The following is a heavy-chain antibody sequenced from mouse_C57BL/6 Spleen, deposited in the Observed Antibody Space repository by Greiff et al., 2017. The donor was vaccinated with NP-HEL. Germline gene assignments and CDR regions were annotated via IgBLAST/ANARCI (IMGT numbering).Heavy chain of an antibody. J-gene: IGHJ3*01. CDR2: ISSGSSTI. Sequence: EVHLVESGGGLVKPGGSLKLSCAASGFTFSDYGMHWVRQAPEKGLEWVAYISSGSSTIYYAATVKGRFTISRDNAKNTLFLQMTSLRSEDTAMYYCARRNLKAWFAYWGQGTLVTVSA. CDR1: GFTFSDYG. V-gene: IGHV5-17*01. CDR3: ARRNLKAWFAY.